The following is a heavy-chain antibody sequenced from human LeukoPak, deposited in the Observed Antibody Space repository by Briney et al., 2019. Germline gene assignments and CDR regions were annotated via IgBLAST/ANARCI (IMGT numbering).Heavy chain of an antibody. Sequence: ASVKVSCKASGYTFTSYNINWVRQATGKGLEGMGWMNPNSGNTGYAQKFQGRVTMTRNTSISTAYMELSSLRSEDTAVYYCARGRGWGSSSWSRYYFDYWGQGTLVTVSS. D-gene: IGHD6-13*01. CDR1: GYTFTSYN. CDR2: MNPNSGNT. V-gene: IGHV1-8*01. CDR3: ARGRGWGSSSWSRYYFDY. J-gene: IGHJ4*01.